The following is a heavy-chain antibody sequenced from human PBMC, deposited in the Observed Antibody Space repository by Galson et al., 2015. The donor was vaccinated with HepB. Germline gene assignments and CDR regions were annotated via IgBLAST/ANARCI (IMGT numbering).Heavy chain of an antibody. CDR3: AKAPRGYSPFDI. V-gene: IGHV3-23*01. CDR1: GFTFSSQA. J-gene: IGHJ3*02. Sequence: SLRLSCAASGFTFSSQAMSWVRQGPGKGLEWVSAISGGGGGTYYVGSVKGRFTISRDNSKNTLYLQMNSLRVEDTAVYYCAKAPRGYSPFDIWGQGTMVTVSS. CDR2: ISGGGGGT. D-gene: IGHD5-18*01.